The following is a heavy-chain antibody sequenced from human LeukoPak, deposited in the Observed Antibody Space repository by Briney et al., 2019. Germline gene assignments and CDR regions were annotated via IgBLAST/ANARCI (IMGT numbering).Heavy chain of an antibody. CDR3: ARSRGYSYGTTFLDY. CDR2: IYYSGSI. D-gene: IGHD5-18*01. Sequence: SETLSLTCTVSGGSISTYYWSWIRQPPGKGLEWIGYIYYSGSINYNPSLKSRVTISVDTSKNQFSLKLISVTAADTAVYYCARSRGYSYGTTFLDYWGQGTLVTVSS. V-gene: IGHV4-59*08. CDR1: GGSISTYY. J-gene: IGHJ4*02.